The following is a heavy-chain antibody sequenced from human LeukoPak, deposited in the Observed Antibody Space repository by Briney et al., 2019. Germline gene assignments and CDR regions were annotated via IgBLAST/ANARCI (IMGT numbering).Heavy chain of an antibody. J-gene: IGHJ4*02. CDR1: GFTFSSYA. Sequence: GGSLRLSCAASGFTFSSYAMSWVRQAPGKGLEWVSAISGSGGSTYYADSVKGRFTISRDNAKNSLYLQMNSLRAEDTAVYYCARGAAVLRYFDWLPQPYYFDYWGQGTLVTVSS. V-gene: IGHV3-23*01. CDR3: ARGAAVLRYFDWLPQPYYFDY. D-gene: IGHD3-9*01. CDR2: ISGSGGST.